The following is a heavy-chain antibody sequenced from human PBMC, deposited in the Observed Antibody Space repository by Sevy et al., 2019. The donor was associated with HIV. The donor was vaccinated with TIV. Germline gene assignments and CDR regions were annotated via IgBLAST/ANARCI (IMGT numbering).Heavy chain of an antibody. CDR1: GGSISSYY. CDR3: ARGCARGITGTTGYYYYYIDV. Sequence: SETLSLTCTVSGGSISSYYWSWIRQPPGKGLEWIGYIYYSGSTNYNPSLKSRVTISVDTSTNQFSLKLSSVTAADTALYYCARGCARGITGTTGYYYYYIDVWGKGTMVTVSS. CDR2: IYYSGST. V-gene: IGHV4-59*01. D-gene: IGHD1-7*01. J-gene: IGHJ6*03.